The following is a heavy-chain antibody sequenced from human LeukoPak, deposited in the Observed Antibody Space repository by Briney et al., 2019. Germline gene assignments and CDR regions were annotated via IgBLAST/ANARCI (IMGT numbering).Heavy chain of an antibody. CDR2: ISGSGGST. V-gene: IGHV3-23*01. D-gene: IGHD3-22*01. CDR1: GFTFSSYA. CDR3: AKLVVITKYYFDY. J-gene: IGHJ4*02. Sequence: LGGSLRLSCAASGFTFSSYAMSWVRQAPGKGLEWVSAISGSGGSTYYADSVKGRFTISRDNSKNTLYLQMNSLRAEDTAVYYCAKLVVITKYYFDYWGQGTLVTVSS.